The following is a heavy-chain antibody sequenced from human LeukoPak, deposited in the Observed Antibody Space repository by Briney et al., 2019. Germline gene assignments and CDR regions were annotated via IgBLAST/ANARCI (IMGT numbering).Heavy chain of an antibody. CDR3: ASQYSGSFELDY. J-gene: IGHJ4*02. Sequence: TSETLSLTCAVYGGSFSGYYWSWIRQPPGKGLEWIGSIYYSGSIYYSGSTYYNPSLKSRVTISVATSKNQLSLKLSSVTAADTAVYYCASQYSGSFELDYWGQGTLVTVPS. D-gene: IGHD1-26*01. V-gene: IGHV4-34*01. CDR1: GGSFSGYY. CDR2: IYYSGSIYYSGST.